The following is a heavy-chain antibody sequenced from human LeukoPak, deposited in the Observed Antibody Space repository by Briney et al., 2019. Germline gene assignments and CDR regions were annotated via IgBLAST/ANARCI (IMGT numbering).Heavy chain of an antibody. J-gene: IGHJ4*02. V-gene: IGHV5-51*01. CDR2: IYPGDSDT. CDR1: GYRFTSYW. D-gene: IGHD2-15*01. CDR3: ARRLLGYCSGGSCEYYFDY. Sequence: GESLKISCKGSGYRFTSYWIGWVRQVPGKGLEWMGIIYPGDSDTRYSPSSQGQVTISADKSISTAYLQWSSLKASDTAMYYCARRLLGYCSGGSCEYYFDYWGQGTLVTVSS.